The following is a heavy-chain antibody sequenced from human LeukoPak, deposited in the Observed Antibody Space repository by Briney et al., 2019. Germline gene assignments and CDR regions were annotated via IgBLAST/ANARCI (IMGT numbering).Heavy chain of an antibody. CDR1: GGSISSSSYY. Sequence: PSETLSLTCTVSGGSISSSSYYWGWIRQPPGKGLEWIGSIYYSGSTYYNPSLKSRVTISVDTSKNQFSLKLTSVTAADTAVYYCARLPSYYYSYMDVWGKGTTVTISS. V-gene: IGHV4-39*01. J-gene: IGHJ6*03. CDR2: IYYSGST. CDR3: ARLPSYYYSYMDV.